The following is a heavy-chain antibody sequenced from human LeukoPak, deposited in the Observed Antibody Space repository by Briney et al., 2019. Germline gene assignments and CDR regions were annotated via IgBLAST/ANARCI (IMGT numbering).Heavy chain of an antibody. J-gene: IGHJ4*02. Sequence: GGSLRLSCAASGFTFSSYSMNWVRQAPGKGLEWVSSISGSSSYIYYADSVKGRFTISRDNAKNSLYLQMNSLRAEDTAVYYCASYGYSGYDPATFDYWGQGTLVTVSS. CDR2: ISGSSSYI. CDR1: GFTFSSYS. D-gene: IGHD5-12*01. CDR3: ASYGYSGYDPATFDY. V-gene: IGHV3-21*01.